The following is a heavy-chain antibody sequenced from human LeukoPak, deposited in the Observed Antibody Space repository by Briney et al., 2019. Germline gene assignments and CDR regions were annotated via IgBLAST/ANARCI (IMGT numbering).Heavy chain of an antibody. Sequence: SETLSLTCSVSGYSISSGYYWGWIRQPPGEGLEWIGSIYQSGSTYYNPSLKSRVTISVDTSKNQFSLKLSSVTAADTAVYYCARVVYSAHFDYWGQGTLVTVSS. CDR1: GYSISSGYY. CDR2: IYQSGST. V-gene: IGHV4-38-2*02. CDR3: ARVVYSAHFDY. D-gene: IGHD1-26*01. J-gene: IGHJ4*02.